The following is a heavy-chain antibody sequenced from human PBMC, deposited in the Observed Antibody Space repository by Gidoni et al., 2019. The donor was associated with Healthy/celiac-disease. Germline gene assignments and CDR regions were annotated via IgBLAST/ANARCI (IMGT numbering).Heavy chain of an antibody. CDR3: ARGSLGAMGY. V-gene: IGHV4-59*01. Sequence: QVQLQESGPVLLMPPETLSLTCPVPGGSISSYYWSWIRQPPGKGLEWIGYIYYSGRTNSNPSLKSRVNISVDTTKNQFSLKLSSVTAADTAVYYCARGSLGAMGYWGQGTLVTVSS. CDR2: IYYSGRT. J-gene: IGHJ4*02. D-gene: IGHD1-26*01. CDR1: GGSISSYY.